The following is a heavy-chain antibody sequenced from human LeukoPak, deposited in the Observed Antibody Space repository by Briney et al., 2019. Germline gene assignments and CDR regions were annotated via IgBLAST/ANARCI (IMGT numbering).Heavy chain of an antibody. D-gene: IGHD6-19*01. J-gene: IGHJ4*02. CDR2: IIPILGIA. V-gene: IGHV1-69*04. CDR3: ARDAQIAVAGTETPFDY. Sequence: ASVKVSCKASGGTFSSYAISWVRQAPGQGLEWMGRIIPILGIANYAQKFQGRVTITADKSTSTAYMELSSLRSEDTAVYYCARDAQIAVAGTETPFDYWGQGTLVTVSS. CDR1: GGTFSSYA.